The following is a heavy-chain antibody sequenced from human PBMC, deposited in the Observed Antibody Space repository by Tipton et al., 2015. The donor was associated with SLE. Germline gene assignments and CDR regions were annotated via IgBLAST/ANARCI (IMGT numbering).Heavy chain of an antibody. CDR3: AREPFVPAAGKARGYYYYMDV. D-gene: IGHD2-2*01. V-gene: IGHV4-61*02. CDR2: IYTSGST. Sequence: TLSLTRTVSGGSISSGSYYWSWIRQPAGKGLEWIGRIYTSGSTNYNPSLKSRVTISVDTSKNQFSLKLSSVTAADTAVYYCAREPFVPAAGKARGYYYYMDVWGKGTTVTVSS. J-gene: IGHJ6*03. CDR1: GGSISSGSYY.